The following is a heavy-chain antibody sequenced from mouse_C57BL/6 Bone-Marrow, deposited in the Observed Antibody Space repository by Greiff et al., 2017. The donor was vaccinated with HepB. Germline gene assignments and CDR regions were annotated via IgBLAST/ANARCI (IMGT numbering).Heavy chain of an antibody. CDR2: ISSGSSTI. Sequence: EVKLVESGGGLVKPGGSLKLSCAASGFTFSDYGMHWVRQAPEKGLEWVAYISSGSSTIYYADTVKGRFTIFRDNAKNTLFLQMTSLRSEDTAMYYCARTGNFDYWGQGTTLTVSS. J-gene: IGHJ2*01. D-gene: IGHD4-1*01. CDR3: ARTGNFDY. CDR1: GFTFSDYG. V-gene: IGHV5-17*01.